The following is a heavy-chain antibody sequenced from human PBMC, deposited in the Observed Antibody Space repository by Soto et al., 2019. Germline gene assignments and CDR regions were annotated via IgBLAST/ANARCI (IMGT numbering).Heavy chain of an antibody. J-gene: IGHJ5*02. CDR2: IWSDGSNK. V-gene: IGHV3-33*01. CDR3: ARDQGHGGVYYDSSGYFDH. D-gene: IGHD3-22*01. CDR1: GFTFGSYG. Sequence: QVQLVESGGGGLEPGRSLRLSCGASGFTFGSYGMHWVRQAPDKGLEWVAVIWSDGSNKEYADSVKGRFTVSRDNSKNTHYLQLNRLTADDTAAYYCARDQGHGGVYYDSSGYFDHWSQATLATASS.